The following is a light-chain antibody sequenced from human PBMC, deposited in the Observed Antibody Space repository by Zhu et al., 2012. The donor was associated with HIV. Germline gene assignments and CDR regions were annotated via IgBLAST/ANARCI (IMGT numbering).Light chain of an antibody. CDR2: GAS. V-gene: IGKV3-20*01. J-gene: IGKJ1*01. CDR1: ENVNSNY. CDR3: HQYDKSWT. Sequence: VLTQSPDTLSLSPGDRATLACRASENVNSNYVIWYQQKPGQAPRPLIYGASDRASGVPDRFSGSGSGTDFTLTISRLEPEDFAVYYCHQYDKSWTFGQGTTVEVK.